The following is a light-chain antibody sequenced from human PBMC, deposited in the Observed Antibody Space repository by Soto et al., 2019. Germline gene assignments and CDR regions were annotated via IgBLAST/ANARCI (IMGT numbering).Light chain of an antibody. Sequence: QAVVTQEPSLTVSPGGTVTLTCASSTGAVTSGYYPNWFQQKPGQAPRILIFNTDNKHSWTPARFSGSLLGGKAALTLSGVQPEDEADYYCLLYYADARLFGGGTKVTVL. V-gene: IGLV7-43*01. CDR1: TGAVTSGYY. CDR3: LLYYADARL. J-gene: IGLJ2*01. CDR2: NTD.